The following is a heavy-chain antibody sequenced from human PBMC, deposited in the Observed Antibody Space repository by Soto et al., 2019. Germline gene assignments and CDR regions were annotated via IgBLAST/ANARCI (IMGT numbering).Heavy chain of an antibody. Sequence: SGPTLVNPTQTLTLTCTFSGFSLSANGMRVSWLRQPPGKALEWLARIDWNDEELYITSLKTRLTISKDTSKNQVVLTMANMDPVDTATYYCARGRGYSYGHEPFDYWGQGALVTVSS. CDR2: IDWNDEE. CDR3: ARGRGYSYGHEPFDY. J-gene: IGHJ4*02. CDR1: GFSLSANGMR. V-gene: IGHV2-70*04. D-gene: IGHD5-18*01.